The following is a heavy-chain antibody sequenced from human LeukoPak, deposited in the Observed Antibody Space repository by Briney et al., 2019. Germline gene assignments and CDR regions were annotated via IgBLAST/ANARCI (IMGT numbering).Heavy chain of an antibody. CDR3: AKADYGDYEGLLDY. CDR1: GFTVSSNS. D-gene: IGHD4-17*01. J-gene: IGHJ4*02. CDR2: IYSGST. V-gene: IGHV3-53*01. Sequence: GGSLRLSCTVSGFTVSSNSMSWVRQAPGKGLEWVSFIYSGSTHYSDSVKGRFTISRDNSKNTLYLQMNSLRAEDTAVYYCAKADYGDYEGLLDYWGQGTLVTVSS.